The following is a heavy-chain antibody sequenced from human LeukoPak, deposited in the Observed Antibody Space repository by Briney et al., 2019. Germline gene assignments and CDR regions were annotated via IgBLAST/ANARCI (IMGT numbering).Heavy chain of an antibody. J-gene: IGHJ4*02. CDR2: IKQDGSEK. Sequence: GGSLRLSCAASGFTLSNHWMTWVRQAPGKGLECVAIIKQDGSEKYSVDSVKGRFTISRDNAEKSLYLQMNSLRAEDTAVYYCARDSPNIRGYVYLDYWGQGTLVTVSS. CDR1: GFTLSNHW. CDR3: ARDSPNIRGYVYLDY. V-gene: IGHV3-7*01. D-gene: IGHD6-25*01.